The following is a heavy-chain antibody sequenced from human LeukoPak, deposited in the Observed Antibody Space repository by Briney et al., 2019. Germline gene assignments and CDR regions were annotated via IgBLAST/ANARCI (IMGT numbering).Heavy chain of an antibody. CDR3: AKDREVRGVIIYYGMDV. CDR1: GFTFSSYG. D-gene: IGHD3-10*01. V-gene: IGHV3-30*18. CDR2: ISYDGSNK. J-gene: IGHJ6*02. Sequence: GGSLRLSCAASGFTFSSYGMHWVRQAPGKGLEWVAVISYDGSNKYYADSVKGRFTISRDNSKNTLYLQMNSLRAEDTAVYYCAKDREVRGVIIYYGMDVWGQGTTATVSS.